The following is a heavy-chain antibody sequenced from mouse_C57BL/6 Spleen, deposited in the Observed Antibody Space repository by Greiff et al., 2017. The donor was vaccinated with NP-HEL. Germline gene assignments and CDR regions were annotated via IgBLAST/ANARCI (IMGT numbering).Heavy chain of an antibody. CDR2: IYPGDGDT. V-gene: IGHV1-82*01. CDR3: ARLGDYDEGFAY. Sequence: QVTLKESGPELVKPGASVKISCKASGYAFSSSWMNWVKQRPGKGLEWIGRIYPGDGDTNYNGKFKGKATLTADKSSSTAYMQLSSLTSEDSAVYFCARLGDYDEGFAYWGQGTLVTVSA. J-gene: IGHJ3*01. CDR1: GYAFSSSW. D-gene: IGHD2-4*01.